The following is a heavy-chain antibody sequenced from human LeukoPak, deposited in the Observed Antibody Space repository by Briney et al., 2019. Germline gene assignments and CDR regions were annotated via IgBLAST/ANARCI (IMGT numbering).Heavy chain of an antibody. CDR3: ARDQNKFDAFDI. D-gene: IGHD1/OR15-1a*01. V-gene: IGHV3-33*01. J-gene: IGHJ3*02. CDR1: GFTFSSYG. Sequence: TGGSLRLSCAASGFTFSSYGMHWVRQAPGKGLEWVAVIWYDGSNKYHADSVKGRFTISRDNSKNTLYLQMNSLRAEDTAVYYCARDQNKFDAFDIWGQGTMVTVSS. CDR2: IWYDGSNK.